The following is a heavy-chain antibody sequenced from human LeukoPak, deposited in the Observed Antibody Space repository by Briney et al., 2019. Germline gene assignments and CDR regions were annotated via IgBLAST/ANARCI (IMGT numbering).Heavy chain of an antibody. J-gene: IGHJ3*02. CDR1: GGSISSYY. D-gene: IGHD3-10*01. Sequence: SETLSLTCTVSGGSISSYYWSWIRQPAGKGLEWIGRIYTSGSTNYNPSPKSRVTTSVDTSKNQFSLKLSSVTAADTAVYYCARDSLWFGESRYAFDIWGQGTMVTVSS. CDR3: ARDSLWFGESRYAFDI. CDR2: IYTSGST. V-gene: IGHV4-4*07.